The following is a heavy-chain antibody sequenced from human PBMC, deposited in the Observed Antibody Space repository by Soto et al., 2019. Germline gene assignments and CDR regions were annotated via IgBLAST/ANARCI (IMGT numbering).Heavy chain of an antibody. CDR2: IRNKAYGETT. Sequence: GGSLRLSCIASGFMFGDYAMSWFRQAPGQGLEWVGLIRNKAYGETTEYVASVKGRFTISRDDAKSIAYLQLNSLKTEDTAVYYCTRAADPYYYDSSGYYYPDSWGQGTLVTVSS. J-gene: IGHJ5*01. CDR3: TRAADPYYYDSSGYYYPDS. D-gene: IGHD3-22*01. CDR1: GFMFGDYA. V-gene: IGHV3-49*03.